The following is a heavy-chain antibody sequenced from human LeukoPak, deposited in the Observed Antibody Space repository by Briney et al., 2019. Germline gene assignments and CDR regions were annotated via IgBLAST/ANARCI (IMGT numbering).Heavy chain of an antibody. V-gene: IGHV4-38-2*02. CDR3: ASITMIVVVVDAFDI. CDR2: IYHSGST. J-gene: IGHJ3*02. CDR1: SYSISSGYY. Sequence: PSETLSLTCTVSSYSISSGYYWGWIRQPPGKGLEWIGSIYHSGSTYYNPSLKSRVTISVDTSKNQFSLKLSSVTAADTAVYYCASITMIVVVVDAFDIWGQGTMVTVSS. D-gene: IGHD3-22*01.